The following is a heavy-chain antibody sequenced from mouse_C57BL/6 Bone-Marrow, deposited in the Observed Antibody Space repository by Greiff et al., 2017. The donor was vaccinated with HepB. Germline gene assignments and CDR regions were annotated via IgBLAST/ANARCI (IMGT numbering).Heavy chain of an antibody. CDR2: INPSSGYT. V-gene: IGHV1-4*01. CDR1: GYTFTSYT. J-gene: IGHJ3*01. CDR3: ARRHYYGSSAWFAY. D-gene: IGHD1-1*01. Sequence: QVHVKQSGAELARPGASVKMSCKASGYTFTSYTMHWVKQRPGQGLEWIGYINPSSGYTKYNQKFKDKATLTADKSSSTAYMQLSSLTSEDSAVYYCARRHYYGSSAWFAYWGQGTLVTVSA.